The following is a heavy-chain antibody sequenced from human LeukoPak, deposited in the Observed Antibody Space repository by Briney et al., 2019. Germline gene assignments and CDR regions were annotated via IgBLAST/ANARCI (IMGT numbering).Heavy chain of an antibody. CDR2: INPNSGGT. CDR3: AREGRGCSSTSCYQDY. Sequence: ASVKVSCKASGYTFTGYYMHWVRQAPGQGLEWMGWINPNSGGTNYAQKFRGRVTMTRDTSISTAYMELSRLRSDDTAVYYCAREGRGCSSTSCYQDYWGQGTLVTVSS. V-gene: IGHV1-2*02. CDR1: GYTFTGYY. D-gene: IGHD2-2*01. J-gene: IGHJ4*02.